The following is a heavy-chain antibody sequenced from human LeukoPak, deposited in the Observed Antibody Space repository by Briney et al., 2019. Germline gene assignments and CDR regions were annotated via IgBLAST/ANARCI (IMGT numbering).Heavy chain of an antibody. D-gene: IGHD1-26*01. J-gene: IGHJ4*02. V-gene: IGHV3-23*01. CDR3: ARAHWELLWGDF. Sequence: GGSLRLSCAASGFTFSSYAMSWVRQAPGKGLEWVSVISASGSTTYYADSVKGRFTISRDNSKNTLYLQMSSLRVGDTPVYYSARAHWELLWGDFWGQGTLVTVSS. CDR1: GFTFSSYA. CDR2: ISASGSTT.